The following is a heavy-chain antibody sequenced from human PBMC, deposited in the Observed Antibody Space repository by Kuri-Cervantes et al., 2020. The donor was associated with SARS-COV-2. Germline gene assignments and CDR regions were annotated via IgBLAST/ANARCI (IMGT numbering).Heavy chain of an antibody. CDR2: IIPIFGTA. CDR1: GGTFSSYA. Sequence: SVKVSCKASGGTFSSYAISWVRQAPGQGLEWMGGIIPIFGTANYAQKFQGRGTITADESTSTAYMELSSLRSEDTAVYYCATPERGYSYGGYFDYWGQGTLVTVSS. J-gene: IGHJ4*02. D-gene: IGHD5-18*01. V-gene: IGHV1-69*13. CDR3: ATPERGYSYGGYFDY.